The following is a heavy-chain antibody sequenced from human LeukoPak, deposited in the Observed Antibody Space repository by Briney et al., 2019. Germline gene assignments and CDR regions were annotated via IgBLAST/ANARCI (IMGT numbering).Heavy chain of an antibody. CDR1: GFTFSSYS. CDR2: ISSSSSYI. D-gene: IGHD1-1*01. Sequence: TGGSLRLSCAASGFTFSSYSMNWVRQAPGKGLEWVSSISSSSSYIYYADSVKGRFTISRDNAKNSLYLQMSSLRSEDTAVYYCAREMERSHAFDIWGQGTMVTVSS. V-gene: IGHV3-21*04. J-gene: IGHJ3*02. CDR3: AREMERSHAFDI.